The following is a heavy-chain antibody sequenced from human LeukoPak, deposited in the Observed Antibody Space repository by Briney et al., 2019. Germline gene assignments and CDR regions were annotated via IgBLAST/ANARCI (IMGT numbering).Heavy chain of an antibody. Sequence: ASVKVSCKASGYTFTSYYMHWVRQAPGQGLEWMGIINPSGGSTSYAQKFQGRVTMTRDMSTSTVYMELSSLRSEDTAVYYCARGILSPPDPNWFDPWGQGTLVTVSS. CDR1: GYTFTSYY. V-gene: IGHV1-46*01. CDR2: INPSGGST. J-gene: IGHJ5*02. CDR3: ARGILSPPDPNWFDP.